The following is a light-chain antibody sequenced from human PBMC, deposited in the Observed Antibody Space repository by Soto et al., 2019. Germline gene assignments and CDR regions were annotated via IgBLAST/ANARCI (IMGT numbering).Light chain of an antibody. CDR1: SSDVGGYNY. V-gene: IGLV2-14*01. CDR2: EVS. Sequence: QSVLTQPASVSGSPGQSITISCTGTSSDVGGYNYVAWYQQHPGKVPRLMIYEVSNRPSGVSNRFSGSKSGSTASLTISGLQAEDEADYYCISYTSSSTPYLFGTGTKLTV. CDR3: ISYTSSSTPYL. J-gene: IGLJ1*01.